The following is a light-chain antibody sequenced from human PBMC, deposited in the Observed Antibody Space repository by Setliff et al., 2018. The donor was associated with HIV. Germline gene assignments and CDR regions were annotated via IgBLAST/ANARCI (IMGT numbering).Light chain of an antibody. CDR2: GVY. CDR1: SSDTGGYQF. Sequence: QSALTQPASLSGSPGQSITISCTGSSSDTGGYQFVSWYKHHPGKAPKLMIYGVYYRHSGVSNRFPGSKSGSTASLTISGLQAEDEADYYCSSYSAINTQIFGTGTKGTVL. J-gene: IGLJ1*01. V-gene: IGLV2-14*03. CDR3: SSYSAINTQI.